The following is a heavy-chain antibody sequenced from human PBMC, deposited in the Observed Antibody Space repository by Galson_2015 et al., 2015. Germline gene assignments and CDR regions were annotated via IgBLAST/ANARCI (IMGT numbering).Heavy chain of an antibody. D-gene: IGHD6-13*01. CDR2: INAGNGNT. J-gene: IGHJ4*02. V-gene: IGHV1-3*01. CDR1: GYTFTNYP. Sequence: SCKASGYTFTNYPMHWVRQAPGQRLEWMGWINAGNGNTKYSQKLQGRVTITRDTSASTAYMELSSLTSEDTAVYYCARDIAPAGIDYWGQGTLVTVSS. CDR3: ARDIAPAGIDY.